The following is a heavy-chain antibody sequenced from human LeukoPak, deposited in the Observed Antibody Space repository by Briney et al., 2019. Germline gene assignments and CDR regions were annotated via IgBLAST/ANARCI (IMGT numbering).Heavy chain of an antibody. Sequence: SETLSLTCTVSGGSISSYYWSWIRQPPGKGLEWIGYIYYSGSTNYNPSLKSRVTISVDTSKNQFSLKLSSVTAADTAVYYCARAENYYGSRRYFDYWGQGTLVTVSS. CDR3: ARAENYYGSRRYFDY. V-gene: IGHV4-59*08. J-gene: IGHJ4*02. D-gene: IGHD3-10*01. CDR1: GGSISSYY. CDR2: IYYSGST.